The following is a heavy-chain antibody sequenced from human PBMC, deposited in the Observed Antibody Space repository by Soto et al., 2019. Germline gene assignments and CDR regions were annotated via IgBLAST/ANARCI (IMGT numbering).Heavy chain of an antibody. V-gene: IGHV3-73*01. J-gene: IGHJ5*02. Sequence: GSLRLSCAASGFTFSGSAMHWVRQASGKGLEWVGRIRSKANSYATAYAASVKGRFTISRDDSKNTAYLQMNSLKTEDTAVYYCTRHGDYDFWSGYNWFDPWGQGTLVTVSS. CDR3: TRHGDYDFWSGYNWFDP. CDR2: IRSKANSYAT. CDR1: GFTFSGSA. D-gene: IGHD3-3*01.